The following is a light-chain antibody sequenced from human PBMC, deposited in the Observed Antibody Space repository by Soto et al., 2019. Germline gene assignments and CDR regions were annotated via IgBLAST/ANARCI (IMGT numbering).Light chain of an antibody. J-gene: IGKJ4*01. CDR3: QQYNNWPPLT. CDR2: GAS. CDR1: QSVSSN. Sequence: EMVMTQSPATLSVSPGERATLSCRASQSVSSNLAWYQQKPGQAPRLLIYGASTRATGIPARFSGSGSGTEFTLTISSLQSEDFAVYYCQQYNNWPPLTFGVRTKVEIK. V-gene: IGKV3-15*01.